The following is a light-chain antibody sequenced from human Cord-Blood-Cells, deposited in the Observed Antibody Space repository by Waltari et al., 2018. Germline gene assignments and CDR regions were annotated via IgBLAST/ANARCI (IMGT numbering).Light chain of an antibody. CDR2: DVS. CDR1: SSDVGGYNY. V-gene: IGLV2-14*03. CDR3: SSYTSSSTWV. J-gene: IGLJ3*02. Sequence: QSALTQPASGSGSPGQSITISCTGTSSDVGGYNYVSCYQHPPGRATKPMIYDVSKWPSGVSNRFSGSKSGNTASLTISGLQAEDEADYYCSSYTSSSTWVFGGGTKLTVL.